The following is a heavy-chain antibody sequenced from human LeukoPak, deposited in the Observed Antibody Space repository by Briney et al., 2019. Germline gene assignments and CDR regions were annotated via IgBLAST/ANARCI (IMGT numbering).Heavy chain of an antibody. V-gene: IGHV4-59*01. J-gene: IGHJ4*02. Sequence: TSETLSLTCTVSGGSISSYYWSWIRQPPGRGLEWIGYIYYSGSTNYNPSLKSRVTISVDTSKNQFSLKLSSVTAADTAVYYCARGEHGDYVAHFDYWGQGTLVTVSS. CDR2: IYYSGST. D-gene: IGHD4-17*01. CDR3: ARGEHGDYVAHFDY. CDR1: GGSISSYY.